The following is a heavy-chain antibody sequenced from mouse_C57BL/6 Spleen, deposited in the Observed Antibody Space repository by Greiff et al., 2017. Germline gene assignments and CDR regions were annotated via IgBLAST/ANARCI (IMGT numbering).Heavy chain of an antibody. CDR3: AKGDDNGYFDV. J-gene: IGHJ1*01. D-gene: IGHD6-1*01. CDR2: IWGDGST. Sequence: VQLQQSGPGLVAPSQSLSITCTASGFSLTSYGVSWVRQPPGKGLEWLGVIWGDGSTTYHAALISRVSITKDDSTSQVFLKLHSLRTDDTATYYCAKGDDNGYFDVWGQGTTVTVSS. CDR1: GFSLTSYG. V-gene: IGHV2-3*01.